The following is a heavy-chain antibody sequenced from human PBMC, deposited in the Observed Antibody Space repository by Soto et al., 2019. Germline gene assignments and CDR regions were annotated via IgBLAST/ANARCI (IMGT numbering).Heavy chain of an antibody. D-gene: IGHD3-16*01. CDR1: GFTFSDYY. V-gene: IGHV3-11*01. J-gene: IGHJ6*02. CDR2: ISSSGSTI. CDR3: ARVRGDGNTGYVMDV. Sequence: PGGSLRLSCAASGFTFSDYYMSWIRQAPGKGLEWVSYISSSGSTIYYADSVKGRFTISRDNANNSLYLQMNSLRAEDTAVYYCARVRGDGNTGYVMDVWGQGTTVTVSS.